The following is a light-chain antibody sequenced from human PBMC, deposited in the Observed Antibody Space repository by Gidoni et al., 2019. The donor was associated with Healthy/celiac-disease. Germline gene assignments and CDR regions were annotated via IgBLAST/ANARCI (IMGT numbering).Light chain of an antibody. V-gene: IGLV2-23*01. CDR2: EGS. Sequence: QSALTQPASVSWSPGQSITISCTGTSSDVGSYNLVSWYQQHPGKAPNLMIYEGSKRPSGVSNRFSGSKSGNTASLTISGLQAEDEAGYYCCSYAGSSTWVFGGGTKLTVL. CDR3: CSYAGSSTWV. CDR1: SSDVGSYNL. J-gene: IGLJ3*02.